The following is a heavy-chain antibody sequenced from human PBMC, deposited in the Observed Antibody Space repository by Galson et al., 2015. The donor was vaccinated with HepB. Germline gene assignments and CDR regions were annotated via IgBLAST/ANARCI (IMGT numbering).Heavy chain of an antibody. CDR1: GFTVSSNY. V-gene: IGHV3-66*02. CDR3: ARSCSSTSCYPHYYYYGMDV. J-gene: IGHJ6*02. Sequence: SLRLSCAASGFTVSSNYMSWVRQAPGKGLEWVSVIYSGGSTYYADSVKGRFTISRDNSKNTLYLQMNSLRAEDTAVYYCARSCSSTSCYPHYYYYGMDVWGQGTTVTVSS. CDR2: IYSGGST. D-gene: IGHD2-2*01.